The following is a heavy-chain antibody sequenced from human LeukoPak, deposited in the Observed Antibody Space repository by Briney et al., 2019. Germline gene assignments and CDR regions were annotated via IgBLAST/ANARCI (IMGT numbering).Heavy chain of an antibody. J-gene: IGHJ4*02. Sequence: GGSLRLSCAASGFTFDDYAMHWVRQAPGKGLEWVSGISWNSGHKGYADSVKGRFTISRDNAKNSLYLRMNSLRAEDTAVYYCARMGRDSSGYYGIDYWGQGTLVTVSS. D-gene: IGHD3-22*01. CDR1: GFTFDDYA. CDR2: ISWNSGHK. CDR3: ARMGRDSSGYYGIDY. V-gene: IGHV3-9*01.